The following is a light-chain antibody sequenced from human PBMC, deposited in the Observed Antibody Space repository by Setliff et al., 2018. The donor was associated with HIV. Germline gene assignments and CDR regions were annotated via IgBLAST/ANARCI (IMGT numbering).Light chain of an antibody. CDR2: EVT. Sequence: QTVLTQPASVSGSPGQSITISCTGTSRDVGGGQNYVSWYQQYPGQAPKLMIYEVTKRPAGVSDRFSGSKSGNTASLIISGLQTEDEAEYSCSSFTSSSTYVFGIGTKVTVL. CDR3: SSFTSSSTYV. CDR1: SRDVGGGQNY. J-gene: IGLJ1*01. V-gene: IGLV2-14*01.